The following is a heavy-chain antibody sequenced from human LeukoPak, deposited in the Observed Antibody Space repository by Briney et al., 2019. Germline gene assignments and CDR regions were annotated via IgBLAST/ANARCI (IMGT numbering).Heavy chain of an antibody. D-gene: IGHD5-24*01. CDR1: GYTFTGYY. CDR2: INPNSGGT. CDR3: ARGGRREMATIDY. Sequence: ASVKVSCKASGYTFTGYYMHWVRQAPGQGLEWMGRINPNSGGTNYAQKFQGRVAMTRDTSISTAYMELSRLRSDDTAVYYCARGGRREMATIDYWGQGTLVTVSS. V-gene: IGHV1-2*06. J-gene: IGHJ4*02.